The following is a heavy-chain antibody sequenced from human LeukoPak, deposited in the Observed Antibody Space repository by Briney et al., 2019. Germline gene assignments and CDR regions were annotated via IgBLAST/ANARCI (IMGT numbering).Heavy chain of an antibody. J-gene: IGHJ4*02. Sequence: PGGSLRLSCAASGFTFSDFYMSWIRQAPGKGLEWVSYISSSGSTIYYADSVKGRFTISRDNAKNSLYLQMNSLRAEDTAVYYCARELPPLPRGYADYWGQGTLVTVSS. D-gene: IGHD5-12*01. V-gene: IGHV3-11*01. CDR2: ISSSGSTI. CDR1: GFTFSDFY. CDR3: ARELPPLPRGYADY.